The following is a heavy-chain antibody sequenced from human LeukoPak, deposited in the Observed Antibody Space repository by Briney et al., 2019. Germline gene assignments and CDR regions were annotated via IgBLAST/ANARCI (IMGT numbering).Heavy chain of an antibody. V-gene: IGHV4-34*01. CDR3: ARDPTFDGGIN. CDR1: GGSFSGYY. Sequence: PSETLSLTCAVYGGSFSGYYWSWIRQPPGKGLEWIGEINHSGSTNYNPSLKSRVTISVDTSKNQFSLKLSSVTAADTAVYYCARDPTFDGGINWGQGTLVTVSS. J-gene: IGHJ4*02. CDR2: INHSGST. D-gene: IGHD2-15*01.